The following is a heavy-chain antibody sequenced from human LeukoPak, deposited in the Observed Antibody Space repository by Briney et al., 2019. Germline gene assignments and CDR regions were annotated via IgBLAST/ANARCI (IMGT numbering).Heavy chain of an antibody. CDR2: INHSGST. J-gene: IGHJ6*02. V-gene: IGHV4-34*01. Sequence: SETLSLTCAVYGGSFSGYYWSWIRQPPGKGLEWIGEINHSGSTNYNPSLKSRVTISVDTPKNQFSLKLSSVTAADTAVYYCARGCVSTSCYLGYYYYGMDVWGQGTTVTVSS. CDR1: GGSFSGYY. CDR3: ARGCVSTSCYLGYYYYGMDV. D-gene: IGHD2-2*01.